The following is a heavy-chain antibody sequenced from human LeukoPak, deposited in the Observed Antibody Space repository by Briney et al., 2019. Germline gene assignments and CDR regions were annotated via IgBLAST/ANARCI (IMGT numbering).Heavy chain of an antibody. V-gene: IGHV3-23*01. D-gene: IGHD5-18*01. CDR1: GFTFSSYS. Sequence: GGSLRLSCAASGFTFSSYSMNWVRQAPGKGLEWVSAISGSGGSTYYADSVKGRFTISRDNSKNTLYLQMNSLRAEDTAVYYCAKDRGIQLWYPIDYWGQGTLVTVSS. CDR2: ISGSGGST. CDR3: AKDRGIQLWYPIDY. J-gene: IGHJ4*02.